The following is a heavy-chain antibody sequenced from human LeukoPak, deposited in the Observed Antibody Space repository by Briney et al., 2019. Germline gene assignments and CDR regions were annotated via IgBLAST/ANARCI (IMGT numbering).Heavy chain of an antibody. D-gene: IGHD6-19*01. V-gene: IGHV1-24*01. CDR2: FDPEDGET. CDR1: GYTLTELS. CDR3: ARSAYSSGWYAFDY. Sequence: GASVKVSCKVSGYTLTELSMHWVRQAPGKGLEWMGGFDPEDGETIYPQKFQGRVTMTEDTSTDTAYMELSSLRSEDTAVYYCARSAYSSGWYAFDYWGQGTLVTVSS. J-gene: IGHJ4*02.